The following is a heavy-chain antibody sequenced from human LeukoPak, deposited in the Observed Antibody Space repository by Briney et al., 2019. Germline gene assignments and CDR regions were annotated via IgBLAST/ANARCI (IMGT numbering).Heavy chain of an antibody. D-gene: IGHD1-26*01. CDR1: GDSISPYY. CDR2: VFYTGST. CDR3: ARTRSGYSALGY. Sequence: SETLSLTCTVSGDSISPYYWSWIRQPPGGGLEWIGYVFYTGSTNYNPSLKSRVTISVDTSRNQFSLKLTSVTAADTAVYYCARTRSGYSALGYWGQGTLVTVSS. J-gene: IGHJ4*02. V-gene: IGHV4-59*01.